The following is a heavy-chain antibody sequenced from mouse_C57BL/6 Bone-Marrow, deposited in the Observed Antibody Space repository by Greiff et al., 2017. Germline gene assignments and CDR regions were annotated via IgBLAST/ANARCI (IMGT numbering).Heavy chain of an antibody. CDR1: GFNIKDDY. V-gene: IGHV14-4*01. D-gene: IGHD1-1*01. CDR2: IDPENGDT. Sequence: VQLQQSGAELVRPGASVKLSCTASGFNIKDDYMHWVKQRPEQGLEWIGWIDPENGDTEYASKFQGKATITADTSSNTAYLQLSSLTSEDTAVYYCTKGTTVGFDYWGQGTTLTVSS. J-gene: IGHJ2*01. CDR3: TKGTTVGFDY.